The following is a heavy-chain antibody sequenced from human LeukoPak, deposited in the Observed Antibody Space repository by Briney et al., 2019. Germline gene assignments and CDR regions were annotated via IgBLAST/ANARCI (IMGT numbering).Heavy chain of an antibody. J-gene: IGHJ6*02. CDR1: GFTFSSYA. V-gene: IGHV3-23*01. CDR2: ISGSGGST. CDR3: AKDLCRWGNYGYYYYGMDV. D-gene: IGHD4-11*01. Sequence: GGSLRLSCAASGFTFSSYAMSWVRQAPGKGLEWVSAISGSGGSTYYADSVKGRFTISRDNSKNTLYLQMNSLRAEDTAVYYCAKDLCRWGNYGYYYYGMDVWGQGTTVTVSS.